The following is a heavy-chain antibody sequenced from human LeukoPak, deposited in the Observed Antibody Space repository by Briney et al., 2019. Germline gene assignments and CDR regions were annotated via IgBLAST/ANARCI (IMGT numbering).Heavy chain of an antibody. J-gene: IGHJ4*02. CDR2: IYYSGST. CDR1: GGSFSSYY. D-gene: IGHD1-7*01. Sequence: SETLSLTCAVYGGSFSSYYWGWIRQPPGKGLEWIGSIYYSGSTYYNPSLKSRVTISVDTSKNQFSLKLSSVTAADTAVYYCATGGNWNYYYFDYWGQGTLVTVSS. V-gene: IGHV4-39*07. CDR3: ATGGNWNYYYFDY.